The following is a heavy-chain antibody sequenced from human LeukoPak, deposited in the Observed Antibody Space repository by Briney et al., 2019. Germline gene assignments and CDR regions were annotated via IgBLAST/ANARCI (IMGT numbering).Heavy chain of an antibody. D-gene: IGHD6-13*01. Sequence: PGGSLRLSCAASGFNFVDYAMHWVRQVPGKGLEWVSGISYNSGTIVYADSVKGRFTISRDNAKNSLFLQMNSLRAGDTAVYYCARAAYSSTWYSRYFDLWGRGTLVTVSS. CDR2: ISYNSGTI. J-gene: IGHJ2*01. CDR3: ARAAYSSTWYSRYFDL. CDR1: GFNFVDYA. V-gene: IGHV3-9*01.